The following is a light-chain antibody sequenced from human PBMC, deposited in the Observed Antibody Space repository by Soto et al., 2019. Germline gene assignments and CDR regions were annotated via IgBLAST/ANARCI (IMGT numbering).Light chain of an antibody. V-gene: IGKV1-33*01. CDR3: QKSDHLPL. CDR2: DAY. J-gene: IGKJ3*01. CDR1: HDTGNS. Sequence: DIQMTQSPPSLSASVGDRVTITCQASHDTGNSLHWYQDKPGQAPKLVIYDAYNLETGVPSTFSGSGYGTHFTFTITSLRPEDIATYYCQKSDHLPLFGPGTKVDSK.